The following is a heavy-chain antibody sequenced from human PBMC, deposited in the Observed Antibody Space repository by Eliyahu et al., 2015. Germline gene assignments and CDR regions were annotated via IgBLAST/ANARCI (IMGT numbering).Heavy chain of an antibody. CDR3: ARDRPYYYYGMDV. J-gene: IGHJ6*02. Sequence: EVQLVESGGGLVQPGGSLRLSCAASGFTFSSYWMHWVRQAPGKGLVWVSHIHSDGSSAFYADSVKGRFTISRDNAKNTLYLQMNSLSAEDTAVYYCARDRPYYYYGMDVWGQGTTVTVSS. CDR1: GFTFSSYW. CDR2: IHSDGSSA. V-gene: IGHV3-74*01.